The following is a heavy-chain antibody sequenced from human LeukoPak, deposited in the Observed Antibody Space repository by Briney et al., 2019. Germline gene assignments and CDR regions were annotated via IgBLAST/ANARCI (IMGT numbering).Heavy chain of an antibody. J-gene: IGHJ4*02. CDR1: GFTFISYA. CDR2: ISFHRTDS. D-gene: IGHD6-6*01. V-gene: IGHV3-30*04. CDR3: ATVGRSTRPGH. Sequence: LAGGSLRLSCAASGFTFISYAIHWVRQAPGKGLEWVAVISFHRTDSFYADSVKGRFTISRDNSKNTLYLQMNSLRAEDTAVYYCATVGRSTRPGHWGQGTLVTVSS.